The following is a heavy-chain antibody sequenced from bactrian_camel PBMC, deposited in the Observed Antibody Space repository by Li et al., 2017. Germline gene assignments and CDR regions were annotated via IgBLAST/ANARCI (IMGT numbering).Heavy chain of an antibody. CDR1: GYTYLGC. Sequence: QLVESGGGSVQAGGSLRLSCAASGYTYLGCMGWFRQAPGKGREGLASIRNGGLTVYADSVKGRFAVSQDSAGNTVTVYLQMNDLKPEDTGLYYCAVDRCGVATGWLDPRRYNYWGQGTQVTVS. D-gene: IGHD4*01. J-gene: IGHJ4*01. CDR3: AVDRCGVATGWLDPRRYNY. CDR2: IRNGGLT. V-gene: IGHV3S10*01.